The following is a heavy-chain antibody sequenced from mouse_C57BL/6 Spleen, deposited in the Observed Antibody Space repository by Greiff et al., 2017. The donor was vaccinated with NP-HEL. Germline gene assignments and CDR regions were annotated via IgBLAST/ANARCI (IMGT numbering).Heavy chain of an antibody. J-gene: IGHJ1*03. D-gene: IGHD1-1*01. CDR1: GFSFNTYA. V-gene: IGHV10-1*01. Sequence: EVKLEESGGGLVQPKGSLKLSCAASGFSFNTYAMNWVRQAPGKGLEWVARIRSKSNNYATYYADSVKDRFTISRDDSESMLYLQMNNLKTEDTAMYYCVRHGSTGYFDVWGTGTTVTVSS. CDR3: VRHGSTGYFDV. CDR2: IRSKSNNYAT.